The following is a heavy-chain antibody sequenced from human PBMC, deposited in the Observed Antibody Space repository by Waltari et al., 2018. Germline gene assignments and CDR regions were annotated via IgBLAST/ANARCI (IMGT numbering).Heavy chain of an antibody. CDR2: IGWNSGAI. D-gene: IGHD3-10*01. Sequence: EVQLVTSGGGLVQPGRSLRLACVGSGFRLDDYAMYWVRQLPGKGVGGSSGIGWNSGAIGDADAVRGRFSTYRDNARKSLYLQMGRLRPEDTALYYCVKGGWGFGAFYEQHWGQGIQVTVSS. J-gene: IGHJ4*02. V-gene: IGHV3-9*01. CDR1: GFRLDDYA. CDR3: VKGGWGFGAFYEQH.